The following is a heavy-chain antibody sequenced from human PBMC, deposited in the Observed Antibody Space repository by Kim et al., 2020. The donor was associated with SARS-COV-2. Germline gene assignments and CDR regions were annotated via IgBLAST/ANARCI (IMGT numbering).Heavy chain of an antibody. J-gene: IGHJ5*02. V-gene: IGHV3-53*01. CDR3: RRGHWGDCRS. CDR1: GFTVTNYY. CDR2: IHIDGTT. D-gene: IGHD2-21*02. Sequence: GGSLRLSCAASGFTVTNYYLTWVRQAPGKGLEWLSMIHIDGTTYYADSVMGRLTILRDTTKNTLYLQMNSLRAEDTAIYYCRRGHWGDCRSWGQGTRIT.